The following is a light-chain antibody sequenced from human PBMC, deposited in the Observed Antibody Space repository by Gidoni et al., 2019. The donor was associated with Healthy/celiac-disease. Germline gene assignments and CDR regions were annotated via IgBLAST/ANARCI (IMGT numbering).Light chain of an antibody. CDR2: AAS. Sequence: DIQMTQSPSSLSASVGDRVTITFRASQSISSYLNWYQQKPGKAPKLLIYAASSLQSGVPSRFSGSGSGTDFTLTISSLQPEDFATYYCQQSYSTPLWTFGQXTEVEIK. V-gene: IGKV1-39*01. J-gene: IGKJ1*01. CDR3: QQSYSTPLWT. CDR1: QSISSY.